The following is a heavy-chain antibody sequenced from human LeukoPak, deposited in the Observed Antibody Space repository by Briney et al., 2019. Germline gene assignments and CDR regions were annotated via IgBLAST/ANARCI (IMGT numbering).Heavy chain of an antibody. J-gene: IGHJ4*02. CDR3: AREDYGDLKGFDY. CDR2: ISYDGSNK. D-gene: IGHD4-17*01. V-gene: IGHV3-30*04. Sequence: GGSLRLSCAASGFTFSSYAMHWVRQAPGKGLEWVAVISYDGSNKYYADSVKGRFTISRDNSKNTLYLQMNSLRAEDTAVYYCAREDYGDLKGFDYWGQGTLVTVSS. CDR1: GFTFSSYA.